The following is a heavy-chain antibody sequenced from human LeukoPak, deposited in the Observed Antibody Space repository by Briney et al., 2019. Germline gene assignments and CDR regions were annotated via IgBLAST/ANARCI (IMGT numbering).Heavy chain of an antibody. J-gene: IGHJ4*02. CDR3: AKCYSGWYDY. D-gene: IGHD6-19*01. CDR1: GFTFSTYA. CDR2: ISGSGGTT. V-gene: IGHV3-23*01. Sequence: GGSLRLSCAASGFTFSTYAMNWVRQAPGKGLEWVSLISGSGGTTYYADSVKGRFTISRDNSKNTLYLQMNSLRAEDTAVYYCAKCYSGWYDYWGQGTLVTVSS.